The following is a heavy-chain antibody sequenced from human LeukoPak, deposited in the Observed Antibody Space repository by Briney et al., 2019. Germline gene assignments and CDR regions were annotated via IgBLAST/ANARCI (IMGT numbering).Heavy chain of an antibody. V-gene: IGHV4-61*02. Sequence: PSETLSLTCTVSGGSISSGSYYLSWIRQPAGKGLEWIGRIYTSGSTNYNPSLKSRVTILVDTSRNQFSLKLSSVTAADTAVYYCARSMYDFWSGSTNAFDIWGQGTMVTVSS. CDR3: ARSMYDFWSGSTNAFDI. CDR1: GGSISSGSYY. J-gene: IGHJ3*02. CDR2: IYTSGST. D-gene: IGHD3-3*01.